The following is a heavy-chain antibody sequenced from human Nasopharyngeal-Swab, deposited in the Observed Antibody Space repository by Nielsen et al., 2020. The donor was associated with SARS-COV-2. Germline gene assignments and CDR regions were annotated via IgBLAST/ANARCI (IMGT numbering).Heavy chain of an antibody. J-gene: IGHJ6*02. CDR3: ARGVTYYDFWSGYYMGYGMDV. Sequence: SETLSLTCTVSGGSISGYYWSWIRQPPGKGLEWIGEINHSGSTNYNPSLKSRVTISVDTSKNQFSLKLSSVTAADTAVYYCARGVTYYDFWSGYYMGYGMDVWGQGTTVTVSS. D-gene: IGHD3-3*01. CDR1: GGSISGYY. CDR2: INHSGST. V-gene: IGHV4-34*01.